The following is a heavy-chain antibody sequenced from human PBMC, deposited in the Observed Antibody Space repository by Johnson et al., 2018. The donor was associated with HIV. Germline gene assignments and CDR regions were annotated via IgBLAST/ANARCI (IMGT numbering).Heavy chain of an antibody. V-gene: IGHV3-9*01. Sequence: VQLVESGGGLVQPGRSLRLSCAASGFTFDDYAMHWVRQAPGKGPEWVSGISWNSGSIGYADSVKGRFTISRDNAKNSLYLKMNSLRAEDTALYYCAKGTSSFIAAAADNWGQGTMVTVSS. J-gene: IGHJ3*01. CDR3: AKGTSSFIAAAADN. CDR2: ISWNSGSI. CDR1: GFTFDDYA. D-gene: IGHD6-13*01.